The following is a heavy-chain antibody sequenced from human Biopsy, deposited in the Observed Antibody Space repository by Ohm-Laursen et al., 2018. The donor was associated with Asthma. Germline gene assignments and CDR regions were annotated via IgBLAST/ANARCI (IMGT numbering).Heavy chain of an antibody. CDR2: INAGDGNT. D-gene: IGHD3-9*01. CDR3: ARTYYDFLTGQVNDAFAL. Sequence: ASVKVSCNASGYTFIHFAIHWVRQAPGQRLEWMGWINAGDGNTKYSQKFQGRVTITRDTSASTAYMELRSLRSEDTAMYYCARTYYDFLTGQVNDAFALWGQGTMVTVSS. CDR1: GYTFIHFA. J-gene: IGHJ3*01. V-gene: IGHV1-3*01.